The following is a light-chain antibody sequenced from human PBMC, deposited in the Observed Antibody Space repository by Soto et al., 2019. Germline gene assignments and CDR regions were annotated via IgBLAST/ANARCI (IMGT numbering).Light chain of an antibody. V-gene: IGKV1-5*01. CDR1: QSISSW. J-gene: IGKJ1*01. CDR3: QHYNSYSEA. Sequence: DIHMTQSPSTLSASLGDRVTITFRASQSISSWLAWYQQKPGKAPKLLIYDASSLESGVPSRFSGSGSGTEFTLTISSLQPDDFATYYCQHYNSYSEAFGQGTKVDI. CDR2: DAS.